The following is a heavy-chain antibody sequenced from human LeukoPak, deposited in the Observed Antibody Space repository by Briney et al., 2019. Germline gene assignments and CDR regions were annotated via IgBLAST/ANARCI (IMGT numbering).Heavy chain of an antibody. J-gene: IGHJ3*02. D-gene: IGHD5-24*01. V-gene: IGHV1-69*13. CDR1: GGTFSSYA. Sequence: GASVKVSCKASGGTFSSYAISWVRQAPGQGLEWMGGIIPIFGTANYAQKFQGRVTITADESTSTAYMELSSLRSEDTAMYYCARDRVVATILGAFDIWGQGTMVTVSS. CDR2: IIPIFGTA. CDR3: ARDRVVATILGAFDI.